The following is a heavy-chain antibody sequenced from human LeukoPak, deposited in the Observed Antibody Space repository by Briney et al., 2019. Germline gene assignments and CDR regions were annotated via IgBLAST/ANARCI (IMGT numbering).Heavy chain of an antibody. Sequence: PGRSLRLSCAASGXTFSSYGMHWVRQAPGKGLEWVAVIWYDGSNKYYADSVKGRFTISRDNSKNTLYLQMNSLRAEDTAVYYCARDGSGPKRPPYSFDYWGQGTLVTVSS. CDR1: GXTFSSYG. J-gene: IGHJ4*02. CDR3: ARDGSGPKRPPYSFDY. D-gene: IGHD2-15*01. CDR2: IWYDGSNK. V-gene: IGHV3-33*01.